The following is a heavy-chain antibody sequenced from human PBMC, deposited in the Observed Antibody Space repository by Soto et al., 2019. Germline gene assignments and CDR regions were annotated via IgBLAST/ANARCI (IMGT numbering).Heavy chain of an antibody. D-gene: IGHD3-3*01. CDR3: ARGGGVGVAGSAAFDM. J-gene: IGHJ3*02. CDR1: GYPVTAYY. CDR2: INPATGAA. V-gene: IGHV1-46*01. Sequence: QLHLVQSGAVVKKPGASVTVSCSASGYPVTAYYMHWVRQAPGRGLEWMGGINPATGAARYTQTFPGRVTMTRDTSTSTVFMELSGLTSEATAFFYCARGGGVGVAGSAAFDMWGQGTLVTVSS.